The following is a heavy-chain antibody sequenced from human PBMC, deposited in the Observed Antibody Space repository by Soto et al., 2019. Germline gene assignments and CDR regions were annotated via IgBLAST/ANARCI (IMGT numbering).Heavy chain of an antibody. V-gene: IGHV1-69*06. CDR2: VIPMYDSV. D-gene: IGHD1-26*01. CDR3: ASWRSYSGSYCFDY. CDR1: GGTFNTYT. J-gene: IGHJ4*02. Sequence: QVQLVQSGAVVKKPGSSVKVSCEASGGTFNTYTINWVRQAPGRGLEWMGKVIPMYDSVNYAESFQGRVTITADKSTNIAYMELSSLRSEDTALYFCASWRSYSGSYCFDYWGQGTLVIVSS.